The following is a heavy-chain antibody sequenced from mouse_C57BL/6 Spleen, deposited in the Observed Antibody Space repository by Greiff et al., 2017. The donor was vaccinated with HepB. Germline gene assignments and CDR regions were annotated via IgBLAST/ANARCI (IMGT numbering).Heavy chain of an antibody. Sequence: EVKLMESGGGLVKPGGSLKLSCAASGFTFSDYGMHWVRQAPEKGLEWVAYISSGSSTIYYADTVKGRFTISRDNAKNTLFLQMTSLRSEDTAMYYCARQSNYLAWFAYWGQGTLVTVSA. CDR3: ARQSNYLAWFAY. CDR2: ISSGSSTI. CDR1: GFTFSDYG. J-gene: IGHJ3*01. D-gene: IGHD2-5*01. V-gene: IGHV5-17*01.